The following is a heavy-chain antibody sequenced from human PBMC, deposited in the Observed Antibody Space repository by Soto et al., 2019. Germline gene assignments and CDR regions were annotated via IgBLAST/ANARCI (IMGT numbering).Heavy chain of an antibody. CDR2: IVVGSGNT. V-gene: IGHV1-58*02. CDR3: AAGRAVAESWFDP. CDR1: GFTFTSSA. J-gene: IGHJ5*02. Sequence: VKVSCKASGFTFTSSAMRWVRQARGQRLEWIGWIVVGSGNTNYAQKFQERVTITRDMSTSTAYMELSSLRSEDTAVYYCAAGRAVAESWFDPWGQGTLVTVSS. D-gene: IGHD6-19*01.